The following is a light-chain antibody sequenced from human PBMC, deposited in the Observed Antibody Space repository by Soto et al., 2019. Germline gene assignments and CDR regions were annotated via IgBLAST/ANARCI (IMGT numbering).Light chain of an antibody. CDR2: AAV. V-gene: IGKV3-20*01. Sequence: EIVLTQSPGTLSLSPGEGATLSCRASQSVTGTNLAWYQQRPGQAPRLLIYAAVRRATGIPDRFSGSGSGTDFTLTISRLEPEDFAVYYCHQYGSSLGTFGQGTKVEI. CDR3: HQYGSSLGT. CDR1: QSVTGTN. J-gene: IGKJ2*01.